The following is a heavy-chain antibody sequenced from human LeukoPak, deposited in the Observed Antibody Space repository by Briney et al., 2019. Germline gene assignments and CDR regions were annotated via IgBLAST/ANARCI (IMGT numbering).Heavy chain of an antibody. J-gene: IGHJ5*02. V-gene: IGHV4-59*01. CDR2: IYYSGST. CDR3: ARMDVIAVAGLFFDP. Sequence: SETLSLTCTVSGGSIGSYYWSWIRQPPGKGLEWIGYIYYSGSTNYNPSLKSRVTISVDTSKNQFSLKLSSVTAADTAVYYCARMDVIAVAGLFFDPWGQGTLVTVSS. D-gene: IGHD6-19*01. CDR1: GGSIGSYY.